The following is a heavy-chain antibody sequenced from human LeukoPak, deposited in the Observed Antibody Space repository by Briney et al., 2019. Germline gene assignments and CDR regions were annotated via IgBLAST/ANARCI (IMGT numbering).Heavy chain of an antibody. CDR1: GGTFSSYA. CDR2: IIPIFGTA. D-gene: IGHD3-10*01. V-gene: IGHV1-69*13. CDR3: ARSGMVRGVIINYYFDY. J-gene: IGHJ4*02. Sequence: SVKVSCKASGGTFSSYAISWVRQAPGQGLEWMGGIIPIFGTANYAQKFQGRVTITADESTSTAYMELSSLRSEDTAVYYCARSGMVRGVIINYYFDYWGQGTLVTVSS.